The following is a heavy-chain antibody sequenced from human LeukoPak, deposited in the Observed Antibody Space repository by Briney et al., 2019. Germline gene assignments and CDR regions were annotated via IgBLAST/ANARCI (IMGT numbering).Heavy chain of an antibody. D-gene: IGHD5-24*01. Sequence: GGSLRLSCAASGFTFSSYAMSWVRQAPGKGLEWVSGISDSGGSTYYADSVKGRFTISRDNSKNTLYLQMNSLRAEDTAVYYCAKFKGGDGYNPFDYWGQGTLVTVSS. CDR2: ISDSGGST. V-gene: IGHV3-23*01. J-gene: IGHJ4*02. CDR1: GFTFSSYA. CDR3: AKFKGGDGYNPFDY.